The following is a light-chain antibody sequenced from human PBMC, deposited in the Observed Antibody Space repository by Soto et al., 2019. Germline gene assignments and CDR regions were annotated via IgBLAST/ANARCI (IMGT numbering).Light chain of an antibody. Sequence: QSVLTQPPTASGTPGQTVTISCFGSRSNIGSNYVYWYQQVPGTAPKLLIYRNDQRFSGVPDRFSGSKSGTSASLAISGLRSEDEADYYCVAWDGSLGGGVFGGGTQLTRPR. CDR3: VAWDGSLGGGV. V-gene: IGLV1-47*01. CDR2: RND. J-gene: IGLJ7*01. CDR1: RSNIGSNY.